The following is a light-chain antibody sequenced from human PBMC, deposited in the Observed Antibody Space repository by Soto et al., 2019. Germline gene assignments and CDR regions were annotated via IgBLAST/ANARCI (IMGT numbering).Light chain of an antibody. Sequence: QSVLTQPASGSGSPGQSITISCTGTSSDVGSYHYVSWYQQYPGTAPKVIIYEVSKRPSGISNRFSGSKSGNTASLTISALQADDEADYFCRSYRCIGCLVFGTGTNVTVL. CDR1: SSDVGSYHY. V-gene: IGLV2-14*01. CDR3: RSYRCIGCLV. J-gene: IGLJ1*01. CDR2: EVS.